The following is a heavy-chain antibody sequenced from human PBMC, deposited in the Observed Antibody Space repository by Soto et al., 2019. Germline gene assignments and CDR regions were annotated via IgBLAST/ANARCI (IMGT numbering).Heavy chain of an antibody. D-gene: IGHD4-17*01. V-gene: IGHV4-31*11. J-gene: IGHJ3*02. CDR1: GDSISSGGYY. Sequence: QVVLQESGPGLVKPSQTISLTCAVSGDSISSGGYYWSWIRQRPGKGLEWIAFIYHSGTTHFNLSLKSRIIISMDTSRNQFSLSLSSVTAADSAVYYCASRHDFGDYPEGFDIWGQGTMVTVAS. CDR3: ASRHDFGDYPEGFDI. CDR2: IYHSGTT.